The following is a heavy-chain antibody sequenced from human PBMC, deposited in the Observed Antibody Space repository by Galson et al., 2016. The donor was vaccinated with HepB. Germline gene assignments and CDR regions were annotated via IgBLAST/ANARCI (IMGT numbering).Heavy chain of an antibody. J-gene: IGHJ6*03. CDR3: ARDLGHYDFWSGYYDYCYMDV. CDR1: GFTFSSYT. CDR2: ISSSSSYI. D-gene: IGHD3-3*01. Sequence: SLRLSCAASGFTFSSYTMNWVRQAPGKGLEWVSSISSSSSYIYYADSVKGRFTISRDSAKNSLYLQMNSLRAEDTAVYYCARDLGHYDFWSGYYDYCYMDVWGQGIMVTVSS. V-gene: IGHV3-21*01.